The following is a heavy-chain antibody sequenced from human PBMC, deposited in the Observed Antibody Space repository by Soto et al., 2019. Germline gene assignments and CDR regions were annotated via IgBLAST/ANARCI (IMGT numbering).Heavy chain of an antibody. D-gene: IGHD4-17*01. CDR2: IWYDGTQK. CDR3: ARAGGTTVTGLWHFDS. V-gene: IGHV3-33*01. J-gene: IGHJ4*02. Sequence: QVQLEESGGGVVQPGRSLRLSCEASGFTFNTYSTHWVRQPPGKGLEWLAAIWYDGTQKYYADSVKGRFIISRDNSKKTLYLEMNSLRAEDTAVYYWARAGGTTVTGLWHFDSWGQGTLVTVSS. CDR1: GFTFNTYS.